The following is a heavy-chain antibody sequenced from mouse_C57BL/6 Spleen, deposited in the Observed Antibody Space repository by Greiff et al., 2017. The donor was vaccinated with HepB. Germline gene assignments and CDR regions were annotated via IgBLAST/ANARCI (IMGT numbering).Heavy chain of an antibody. J-gene: IGHJ2*01. CDR1: GYTFTSYW. Sequence: VQLQQPGAELVKPGASVKLSCKASGYTFTSYWMHWVKQRPGQGLEWIGRIDPNSGGTKYNEKFKSKATLTVDKPSSTAYMQLSSLTSEDSAVYYCARGDYYGSSYNYWGQGTTLTVSS. V-gene: IGHV1-72*01. CDR3: ARGDYYGSSYNY. CDR2: IDPNSGGT. D-gene: IGHD1-1*01.